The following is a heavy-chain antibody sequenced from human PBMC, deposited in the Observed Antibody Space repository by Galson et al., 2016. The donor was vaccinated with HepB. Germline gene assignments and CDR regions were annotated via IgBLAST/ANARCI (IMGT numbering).Heavy chain of an antibody. Sequence: SLRLSCAASGFTFSTYAMSWVRQAPGKGLEWVSTISGSGGSAYYADSVKGRFTISRDNSKNTLYLQMNSLRAEDTAVYYCAKCSRGWLCGYWGRGTLVTVSS. CDR1: GFTFSTYA. CDR2: ISGSGGSA. J-gene: IGHJ4*02. D-gene: IGHD6-19*01. V-gene: IGHV3-23*01. CDR3: AKCSRGWLCGY.